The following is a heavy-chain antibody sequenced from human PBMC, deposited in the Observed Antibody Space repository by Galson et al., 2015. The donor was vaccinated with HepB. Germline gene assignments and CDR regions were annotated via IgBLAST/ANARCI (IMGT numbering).Heavy chain of an antibody. V-gene: IGHV7-4-1*02. CDR1: GYIFSTYT. CDR2: IDTNTGNP. CDR3: ARADYGDYYLDY. J-gene: IGHJ4*02. Sequence: SVKVSCKASGYIFSTYTVNWVRQAPGQGLGRMGWIDTNTGNPTYAQGFTGRFVFSLDTSVSTAYLHISGLKADDSAVYCCARADYGDYYLDYWGQGTLVTVSS. D-gene: IGHD4-17*01.